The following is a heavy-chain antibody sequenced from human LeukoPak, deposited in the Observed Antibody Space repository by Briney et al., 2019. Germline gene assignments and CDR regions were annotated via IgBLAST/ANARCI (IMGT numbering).Heavy chain of an antibody. CDR3: SGYCSGTSCYGIDY. J-gene: IGHJ4*02. V-gene: IGHV4-4*07. CDR1: GGSISSYY. Sequence: SETLSLTCTVSGGSISSYYWSWIRQRAGKGLEWIGRIYTSGSTNYNPSLKSRVTMSVDTSKNQFSLKLSSVTAADTAVYYCSGYCSGTSCYGIDYWGQGTLVTVSS. CDR2: IYTSGST. D-gene: IGHD2-2*01.